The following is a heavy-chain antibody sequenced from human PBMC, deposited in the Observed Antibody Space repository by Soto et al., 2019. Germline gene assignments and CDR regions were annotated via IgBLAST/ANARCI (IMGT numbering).Heavy chain of an antibody. CDR3: ARTFSDGLPSDY. D-gene: IGHD6-25*01. CDR1: GYTFTSYY. J-gene: IGHJ4*02. V-gene: IGHV1-46*01. Sequence: ASVKVSCKASGYTFTSYYMHWVRQAPGQGLEWMGIIKPTGGSTSYAQKFQGRVTMTRDTSTSTVYMELSSLTSGDTAVYYCARTFSDGLPSDYWGQGTLVTVSS. CDR2: IKPTGGST.